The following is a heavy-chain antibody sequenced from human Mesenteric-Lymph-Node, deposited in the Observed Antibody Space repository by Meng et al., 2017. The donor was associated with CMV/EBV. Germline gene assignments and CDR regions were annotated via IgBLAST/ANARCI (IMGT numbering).Heavy chain of an antibody. V-gene: IGHV3-30*02. D-gene: IGHD2-2*01. CDR2: IYYDGNTQ. CDR3: AKDLYGSSRAAPSDY. Sequence: GGSLSLSCAASGFPFSSYGMQWVCQAPGKGLEWVAFIYYDGNTQYYGDSVKGRFTISRDDSKNMVYLQVNSLRIEDTAVYYCAKDLYGSSRAAPSDYWGQGTLVTVSS. CDR1: GFPFSSYG. J-gene: IGHJ4*02.